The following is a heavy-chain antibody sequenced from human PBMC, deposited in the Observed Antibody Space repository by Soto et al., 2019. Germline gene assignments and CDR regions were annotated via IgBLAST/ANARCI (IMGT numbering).Heavy chain of an antibody. V-gene: IGHV3-64D*08. Sequence: GGSLRLSCSASGFTFSSYAMHWVRQAPGKGLEYVSAISSNGGSTYYADSAKGRFTISRDNSKNTLYLQMSSLRAEDTAVYYCVKEDAGGKVRKSGDYWGQGTLVTVSS. CDR1: GFTFSSYA. D-gene: IGHD2-15*01. CDR2: ISSNGGST. J-gene: IGHJ4*02. CDR3: VKEDAGGKVRKSGDY.